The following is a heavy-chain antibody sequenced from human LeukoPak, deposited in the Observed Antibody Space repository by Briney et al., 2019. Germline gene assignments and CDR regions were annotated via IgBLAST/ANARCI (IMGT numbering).Heavy chain of an antibody. Sequence: SETLSLTCTVSGGSISSSSYYWGWIRQPPGKGLEWIGSIYYSGSTYYNPSLRSRVTISVDTSKNQFSLKLSSVTAADTAVYYCVDLAGTSRDDYWGQGTLVTVSS. V-gene: IGHV4-39*01. CDR3: VDLAGTSRDDY. D-gene: IGHD2-2*01. CDR2: IYYSGST. CDR1: GGSISSSSYY. J-gene: IGHJ4*02.